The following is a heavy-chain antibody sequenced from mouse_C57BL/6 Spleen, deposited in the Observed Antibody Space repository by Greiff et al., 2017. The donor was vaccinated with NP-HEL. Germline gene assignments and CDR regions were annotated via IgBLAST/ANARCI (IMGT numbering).Heavy chain of an antibody. J-gene: IGHJ2*01. CDR2: IYPGDGDT. V-gene: IGHV1-82*01. CDR1: GYAFSSSW. CDR3: AREGYGDYFDY. Sequence: QVQLQQSGPELVKPGASVKISCKASGYAFSSSWMNWVKQRPGKGLEWIGRIYPGDGDTNYNGKFKGKATLTADKSSSTAYMQLSSLTSEDSAVYFCAREGYGDYFDYWGQGTTLTVSS. D-gene: IGHD2-2*01.